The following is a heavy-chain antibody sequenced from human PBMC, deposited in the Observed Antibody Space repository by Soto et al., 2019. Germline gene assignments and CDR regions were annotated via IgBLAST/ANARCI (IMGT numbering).Heavy chain of an antibody. CDR1: GFTFSSYA. V-gene: IGHV3-23*01. D-gene: IGHD3-16*02. CDR2: ISGSGGST. CDR3: AKDSHFMITFGGVIVTDY. Sequence: EVQLLESGGGLVQPGGSLRLSCAASGFTFSSYAMSWVRQAPGKGLEWVSAISGSGGSTYYADSVKGRFTISRDNSKNTLYLQMNRLRAEDTAVYYCAKDSHFMITFGGVIVTDYWGQGTLVTVSS. J-gene: IGHJ4*02.